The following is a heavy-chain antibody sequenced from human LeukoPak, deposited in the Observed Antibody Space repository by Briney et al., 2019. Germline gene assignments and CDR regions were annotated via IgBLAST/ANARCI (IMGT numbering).Heavy chain of an antibody. J-gene: IGHJ5*02. CDR3: ATDSFGGDWFDP. D-gene: IGHD3-16*01. V-gene: IGHV1-69-2*01. Sequence: ASVKISCKASGHTFTDYYIHWVQQAPGKGLEWMGRIDPEDGEIIYAEKFQGRVTITADTSPDTAYMSLSSLRSEDTAVYYCATDSFGGDWFDPWGQGTLVTVSS. CDR2: IDPEDGEI. CDR1: GHTFTDYY.